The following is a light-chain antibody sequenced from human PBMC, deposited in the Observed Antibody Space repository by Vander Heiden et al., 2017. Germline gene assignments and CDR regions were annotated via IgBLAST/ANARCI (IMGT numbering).Light chain of an antibody. CDR1: QGLSSY. Sequence: DIQLTPSPSFLSASVGDSVTITCRASQGLSSYLAWYQQKPGKAPKLLLYAASTLQSGVPSRFSGSGSGTEFTLTFSSLQPEYFATYYGQQLNSYPRTFGQGTKLEIK. V-gene: IGKV1-9*01. J-gene: IGKJ2*01. CDR3: QQLNSYPRT. CDR2: AAS.